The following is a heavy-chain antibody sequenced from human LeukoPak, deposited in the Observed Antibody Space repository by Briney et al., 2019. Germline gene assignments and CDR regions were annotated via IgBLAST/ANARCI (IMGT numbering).Heavy chain of an antibody. Sequence: SQTLSLTCSVSGDSMTSGSYYWSWIRQPAGKGLEWIGRIYSTGSPNYNPSLKSRVTISVDTSKNQFSLMLTSVTAADTAVYYCARGVVITGLGYWGQGTLVTVSS. CDR2: IYSTGSP. V-gene: IGHV4-61*02. D-gene: IGHD3-3*01. CDR3: ARGVVITGLGY. CDR1: GDSMTSGSYY. J-gene: IGHJ4*02.